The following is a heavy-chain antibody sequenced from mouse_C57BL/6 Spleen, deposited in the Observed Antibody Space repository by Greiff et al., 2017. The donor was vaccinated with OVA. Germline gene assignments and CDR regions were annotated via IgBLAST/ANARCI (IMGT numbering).Heavy chain of an antibody. Sequence: VQLVESGAELVKPGASVKISCKASGYAFSSYWMNWVKQRPGKGLEWIGQIYPGDGDTNYNGKFKGKATLTADKSSSTAYMQLSSLTSEDSAVYFCAREGLTGAWFAYWGQGTLVTVSA. D-gene: IGHD4-1*01. CDR2: IYPGDGDT. J-gene: IGHJ3*01. V-gene: IGHV1-80*01. CDR3: AREGLTGAWFAY. CDR1: GYAFSSYW.